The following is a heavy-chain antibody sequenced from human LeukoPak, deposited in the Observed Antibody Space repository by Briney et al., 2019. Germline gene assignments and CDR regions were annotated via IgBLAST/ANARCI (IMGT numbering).Heavy chain of an antibody. CDR1: GFTFSSYG. J-gene: IGHJ4*02. Sequence: PGGSLRLSCAASGFTFSSYGMHWVRQGPGKGLEWVAVISYDGSNKYYADSVKGRFTISRDNSKNTLYLQMNSLRAEDTAVYYCARRYYDILTGYYLVDYWGQGTLVTVSS. CDR3: ARRYYDILTGYYLVDY. V-gene: IGHV3-30*03. CDR2: ISYDGSNK. D-gene: IGHD3-9*01.